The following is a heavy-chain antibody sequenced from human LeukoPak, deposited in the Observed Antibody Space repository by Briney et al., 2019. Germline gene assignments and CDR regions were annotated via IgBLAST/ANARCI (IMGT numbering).Heavy chain of an antibody. V-gene: IGHV1-2*02. D-gene: IGHD2-8*01. J-gene: IGHJ6*03. CDR3: AGDRNGVYYYYYMDV. CDR1: GCTFTGYS. CDR2: INPNSGGT. Sequence: ASVKVSCKASGCTFTGYSIYWVRQTPGQKLEWMGWINPNSGGTNYAQKFQGRVTMTRDTSISTAYMELSRLRSDDTAVYYCAGDRNGVYYYYYMDVWGKGTTVTVSS.